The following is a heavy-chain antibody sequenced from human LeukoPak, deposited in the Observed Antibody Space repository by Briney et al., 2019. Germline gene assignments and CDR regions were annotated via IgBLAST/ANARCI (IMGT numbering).Heavy chain of an antibody. CDR1: VFTFSIHP. V-gene: IGHV3-23*01. Sequence: GGPLRLPCGASVFTFSIHPVSCARRAPGKGLEWVAPISGSGDKTFYAHSVKARFPLHRDNSKRTMYLQMSRLRAEDTAVDPCAKERRITLGRGVLYDYGGQGTLVTFS. CDR3: AKERRITLGRGVLYDY. D-gene: IGHD3-16*01. CDR2: ISGSGDKT. J-gene: IGHJ4*02.